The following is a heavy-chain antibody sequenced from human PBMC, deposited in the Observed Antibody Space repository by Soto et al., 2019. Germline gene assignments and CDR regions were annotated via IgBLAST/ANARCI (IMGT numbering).Heavy chain of an antibody. CDR3: ARDGWTGTESGLLDP. Sequence: GAPAEVSWTASGDTFNGYYMHWPQQAPGQGLEWMGWINPNSGGTNYAQKFQGWVTMTRDTSISTAYMELSRLRSDDTAVYYCARDGWTGTESGLLDPWGKGTLVTVSS. CDR2: INPNSGGT. J-gene: IGHJ5*02. V-gene: IGHV1-2*04. D-gene: IGHD1-1*01. CDR1: GDTFNGYY.